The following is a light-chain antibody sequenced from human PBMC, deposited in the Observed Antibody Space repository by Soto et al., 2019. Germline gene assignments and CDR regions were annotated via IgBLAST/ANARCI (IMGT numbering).Light chain of an antibody. CDR3: QQYENLPT. V-gene: IGKV1-33*01. Sequence: DLQVTQSPSSLAASVGGRVTITCQASQNINNYLNWYQQKPGRAPKLLIYDASNLEAGVPSRFRGSGSGTDFTFTISRLQPEDIATYYCQQYENLPTFGQGTRLEI. J-gene: IGKJ5*01. CDR1: QNINNY. CDR2: DAS.